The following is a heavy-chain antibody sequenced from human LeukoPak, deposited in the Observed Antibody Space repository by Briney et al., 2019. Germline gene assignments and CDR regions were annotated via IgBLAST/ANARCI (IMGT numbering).Heavy chain of an antibody. CDR3: ARDVTDIVVVVAAAPGAFDI. D-gene: IGHD2-15*01. CDR1: GYIFTDYY. J-gene: IGHJ3*02. V-gene: IGHV1-2*02. CDR2: INPKNGDT. Sequence: ASVKVSCKASGYIFTDYYIHWMRQAPGQGLEWMGWINPKNGDTNYAQKFQGRVTMTRDTSISTVYMELRSLRSDDTAVYYCARDVTDIVVVVAAAPGAFDIWGQGTMVTVSS.